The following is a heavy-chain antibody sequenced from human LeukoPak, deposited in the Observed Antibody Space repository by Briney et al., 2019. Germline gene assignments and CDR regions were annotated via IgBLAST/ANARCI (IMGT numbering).Heavy chain of an antibody. CDR3: ARDPAFGAYDI. CDR2: ILYDGSNK. J-gene: IGHJ3*02. Sequence: GGSLRLSCAASGFTFSSYAMHWVRQAPGKGLEWVAVILYDGSNKYYADSVKGRFTISRDNSKNTLYLQMNSLRVEDTAVYYCARDPAFGAYDIWGQGTMVTVSS. CDR1: GFTFSSYA. V-gene: IGHV3-30-3*01. D-gene: IGHD3-10*01.